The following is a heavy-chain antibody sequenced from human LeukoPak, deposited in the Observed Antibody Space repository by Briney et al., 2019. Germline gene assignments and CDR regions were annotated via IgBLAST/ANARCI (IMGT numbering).Heavy chain of an antibody. V-gene: IGHV3-11*01. CDR3: ARSVGLTGGGVDV. J-gene: IGHJ6*02. D-gene: IGHD3-9*01. CDR1: GFTFSDYN. CDR2: ITNGGSTI. Sequence: KTGGSLRLSCAASGFTFSDYNMNWVRQAPGKGLEWVSYITNGGSTIHHADSVKGRFTISRDNAKKTLYLQMNSLRAEDTAVYYCARSVGLTGGGVDVWGQGTTVTVSS.